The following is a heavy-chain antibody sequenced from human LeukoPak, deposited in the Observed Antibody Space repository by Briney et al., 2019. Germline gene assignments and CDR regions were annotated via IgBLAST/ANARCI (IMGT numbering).Heavy chain of an antibody. V-gene: IGHV3-49*03. CDR3: TRDPGEVGYYFDY. CDR2: IRSKAYGGTT. CDR1: GFTFGDYA. J-gene: IGHJ4*02. D-gene: IGHD3-16*01. Sequence: GGSLRFSCTASGFTFGDYAMSWFRQAPGKGLEWVGFIRSKAYGGTTEYAASVKGRFTISRDDSKSIAYLQMNSLKTEDTAVYYCTRDPGEVGYYFDYWGQGTLVTVSS.